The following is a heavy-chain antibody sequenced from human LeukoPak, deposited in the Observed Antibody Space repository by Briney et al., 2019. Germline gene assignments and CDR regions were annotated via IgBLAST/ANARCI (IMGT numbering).Heavy chain of an antibody. CDR2: IYYSGST. CDR3: AKYTDYSKYFAVDH. CDR1: GGSFSGYY. J-gene: IGHJ4*02. D-gene: IGHD4-4*01. Sequence: PSETLSLTCAVYGGSFSGYYWSWIRQHPGKGLEWIGNIYYSGSTFYNPSLKSRLTISVDTSKNQFSLKLRSVTAADTAVYYCAKYTDYSKYFAVDHWGQGTLVTVSS. V-gene: IGHV4-31*11.